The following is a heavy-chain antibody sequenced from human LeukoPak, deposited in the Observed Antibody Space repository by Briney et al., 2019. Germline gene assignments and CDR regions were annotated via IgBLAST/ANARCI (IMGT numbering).Heavy chain of an antibody. J-gene: IGHJ5*02. CDR2: INPNSGGT. CDR1: GYTFTGYY. V-gene: IGHV1-2*02. Sequence: ASVKVSCTASGYTFTGYYMHWVRQAPGQGLEWMGWINPNSGGTNYAQKFQGRVTMTRDTSISTAYMELSRLRSDDTAVYYCARDRQLGNTRPAMRGSSWFDPWGQGTLVTVSS. D-gene: IGHD6-13*01. CDR3: ARDRQLGNTRPAMRGSSWFDP.